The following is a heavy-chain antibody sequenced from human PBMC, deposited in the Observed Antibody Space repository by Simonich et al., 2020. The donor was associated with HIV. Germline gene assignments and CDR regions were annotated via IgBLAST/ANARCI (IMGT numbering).Heavy chain of an antibody. CDR2: INHSGTT. Sequence: QVRLQQWGAGLLKPSKTLSLTCAVYGGSFSGYYWSWCRQPPGKGLEWIGEINHSGTTNYNPSLKSRVTISRDTSKNQFSLKLSSVTAADTAIYYCARVIFVTSAGFDYWGQGTLVTVSS. CDR3: ARVIFVTSAGFDY. V-gene: IGHV4-34*01. D-gene: IGHD3-3*02. J-gene: IGHJ4*02. CDR1: GGSFSGYY.